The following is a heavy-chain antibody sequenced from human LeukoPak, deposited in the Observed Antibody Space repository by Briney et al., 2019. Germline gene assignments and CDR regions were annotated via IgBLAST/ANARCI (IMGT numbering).Heavy chain of an antibody. CDR2: ISSGSGTSTI. J-gene: IGHJ3*02. V-gene: IGHV3-48*02. Sequence: GGSLRLSCAASGFTFSSYAMSWVRQAPGKGLEWVSYISSGSGTSTIYYADSVKGRFTISRDNAKNSLYLQMNSLRDEDTAVYYCARKAGPSDAFDIWGQGTMVTVSS. CDR3: ARKAGPSDAFDI. CDR1: GFTFSSYA.